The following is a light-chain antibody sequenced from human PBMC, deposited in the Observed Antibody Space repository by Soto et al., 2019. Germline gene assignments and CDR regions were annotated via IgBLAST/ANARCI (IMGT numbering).Light chain of an antibody. CDR3: SSYTSSSTLV. CDR2: DVS. J-gene: IGLJ2*01. CDR1: SSDVGVYNF. V-gene: IGLV2-14*03. Sequence: QSALTQPASVSGSPGQSITISCAGTSSDVGVYNFVSWYQHHPGKVPKLMIYDVSNRPSGVSNRFSGSKSGNTASLTISGLQAEDEADYYCSSYTSSSTLVFGGGTKLTVL.